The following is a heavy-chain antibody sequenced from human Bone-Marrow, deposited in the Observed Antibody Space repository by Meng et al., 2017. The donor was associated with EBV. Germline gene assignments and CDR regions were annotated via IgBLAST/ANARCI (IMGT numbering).Heavy chain of an antibody. V-gene: IGHV2-5*02. Sequence: QITLKESGPTLVKPTQTLTLTCTFSGFSLTSGVGVGWIRQPPGKALEWLALIHWDDEKRYSPSLESRLTTTKDTSKNEVVLTMTNMDPVDTATYYCARRLRYNNWLFDFWGPGTLVTVSS. CDR1: GFSLTSGVG. J-gene: IGHJ4*02. CDR2: IHWDDEK. D-gene: IGHD3-9*01. CDR3: ARRLRYNNWLFDF.